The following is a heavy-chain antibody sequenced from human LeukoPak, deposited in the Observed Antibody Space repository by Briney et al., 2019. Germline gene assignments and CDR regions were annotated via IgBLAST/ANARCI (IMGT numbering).Heavy chain of an antibody. Sequence: GGSLRLSCAASGFTFSRYSINWVPQAPGKGLEWVSSISSSRSYIFYADSVKGRFTISRDNAKNSLYLQMNSLRAEDTAVYYCAKGDSSGYNWGQGTLVTVSS. D-gene: IGHD3-22*01. CDR1: GFTFSRYS. J-gene: IGHJ4*02. CDR3: AKGDSSGYN. CDR2: ISSSRSYI. V-gene: IGHV3-21*01.